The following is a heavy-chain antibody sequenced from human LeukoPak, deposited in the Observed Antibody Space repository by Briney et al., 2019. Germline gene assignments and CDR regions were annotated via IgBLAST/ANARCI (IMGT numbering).Heavy chain of an antibody. V-gene: IGHV1-69*01. CDR3: ARSYYDILGAFDY. CDR2: IIPIFGTA. Sequence: SVKVSCKASGGTFSSYAISWVRQAPGQGPEWMGGIIPIFGTANYAQKFQGRVTITADESTSTAYMELSSLRSEDTAVYYCARSYYDILGAFDYWGQGTLVTVSS. J-gene: IGHJ4*02. CDR1: GGTFSSYA. D-gene: IGHD3-9*01.